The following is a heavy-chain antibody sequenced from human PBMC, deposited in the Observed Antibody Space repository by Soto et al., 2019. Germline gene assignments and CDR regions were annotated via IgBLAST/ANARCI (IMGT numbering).Heavy chain of an antibody. CDR2: INSDGSST. V-gene: IGHV3-74*01. Sequence: PGGSLRLSCAASGFTFSSYWMHWVRQAPGKGLVWVSRINSDGSSTSYADSVKGRFTISRDNAKNTLYLQMNSLRAEDTAVYYCARERGLTGYDYDYWGQGTLVTVSS. D-gene: IGHD5-12*01. CDR1: GFTFSSYW. CDR3: ARERGLTGYDYDY. J-gene: IGHJ4*02.